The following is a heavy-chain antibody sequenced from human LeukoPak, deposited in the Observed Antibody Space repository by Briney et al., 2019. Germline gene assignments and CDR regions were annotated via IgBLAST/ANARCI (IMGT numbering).Heavy chain of an antibody. Sequence: SVKVSCKASGGTYSSYAISWVRQAPGQGLEWMGRIIPIFGTANYAQKFQGRVTITTDESTSTAYMELSSLRSEDTAVYYCARDLTHDYLRRGHFDYWGQGTLVTVSS. CDR3: ARDLTHDYLRRGHFDY. D-gene: IGHD4-11*01. J-gene: IGHJ4*02. CDR1: GGTYSSYA. V-gene: IGHV1-69*05. CDR2: IIPIFGTA.